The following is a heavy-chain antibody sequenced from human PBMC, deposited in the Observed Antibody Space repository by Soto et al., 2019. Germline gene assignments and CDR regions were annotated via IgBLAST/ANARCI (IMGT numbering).Heavy chain of an antibody. Sequence: PSETLSLTCAVYGGSFSGYYWSWIRQPPGKGLEWIGEINHSGSTNYNPSLKSRVTISVDTSKNRVTLNLTSLTAADTAVYYCARDSSRHYDFWSGYFHDYWGQGTLVTVSS. D-gene: IGHD3-3*01. CDR3: ARDSSRHYDFWSGYFHDY. CDR1: GGSFSGYY. V-gene: IGHV4-34*01. J-gene: IGHJ4*02. CDR2: INHSGST.